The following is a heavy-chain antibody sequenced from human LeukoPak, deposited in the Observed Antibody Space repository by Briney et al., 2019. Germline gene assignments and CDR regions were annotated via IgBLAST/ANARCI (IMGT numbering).Heavy chain of an antibody. CDR1: GFTFSSYG. J-gene: IGHJ4*02. V-gene: IGHV3-30*18. Sequence: GGSQRLSCAASGFTFSSYGMHWVRQAPGKGLEWVAVISYDGSNKYYADSVKGRFTISRDNSKNTLYLQMNSLRAEDTAVYYCAKGRSKFNYGSGSYYDYWGQGTLVTVSS. CDR2: ISYDGSNK. CDR3: AKGRSKFNYGSGSYYDY. D-gene: IGHD3-10*01.